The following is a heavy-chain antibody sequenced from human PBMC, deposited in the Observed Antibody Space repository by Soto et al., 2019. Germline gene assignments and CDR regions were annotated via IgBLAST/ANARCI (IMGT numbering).Heavy chain of an antibody. J-gene: IGHJ4*02. CDR2: IFHGGST. D-gene: IGHD3-22*01. V-gene: IGHV4-34*12. CDR3: ARPHYDSNTFYSFFDY. Sequence: PSETLSLTCAVYDGSFSGYYWSWIRQPPGKGLEWIGGIFHGGSTDYSPSLKSRVTISVDTSKKQFSLELRFVTAADTAVYYCARPHYDSNTFYSFFDYWGQGTLVTVSS. CDR1: DGSFSGYY.